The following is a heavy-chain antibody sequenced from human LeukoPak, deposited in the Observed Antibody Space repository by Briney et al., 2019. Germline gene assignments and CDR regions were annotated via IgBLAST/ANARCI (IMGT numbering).Heavy chain of an antibody. V-gene: IGHV1-2*02. CDR3: ARDGYNRFDY. Sequence: ASVTVSFMASGYTFTGYYMHWVRQAPGQGLEWMGWINPNSGGTNYAQKFQGRVTMTRDTSISTAYMELSRLRSDDTAVYYCARDGYNRFDYWGQGTLVTVSS. CDR1: GYTFTGYY. CDR2: INPNSGGT. J-gene: IGHJ4*02. D-gene: IGHD5-24*01.